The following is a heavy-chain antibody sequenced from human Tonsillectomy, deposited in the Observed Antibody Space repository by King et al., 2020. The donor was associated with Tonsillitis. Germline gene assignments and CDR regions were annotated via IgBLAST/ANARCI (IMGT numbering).Heavy chain of an antibody. CDR1: GFMFSSFG. J-gene: IGHJ1*01. Sequence: VQLVESGGDVVQPGRSLRLSCAASGFMFSSFGMHWVRQAPGKGLEWVSVISYDGSDKYYADSVKGRFTISRDNSKNTLYLQMNSLSAEDTAVYYCAKDMGVGVRAAGLDLWGQGTPVTVSS. CDR3: AKDMGVGVRAAGLDL. V-gene: IGHV3-30*18. CDR2: ISYDGSDK. D-gene: IGHD6-13*01.